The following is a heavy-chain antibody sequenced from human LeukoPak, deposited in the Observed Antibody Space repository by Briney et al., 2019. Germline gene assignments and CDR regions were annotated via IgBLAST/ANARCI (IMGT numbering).Heavy chain of an antibody. D-gene: IGHD3-10*01. J-gene: IGHJ4*02. V-gene: IGHV1-69*01. Sequence: SVKVSCKASGGTFSSYAISWVRQAPGQGLEWMGGIIPIFGTANYAQKFQGRVTITADESTSTAYMELSSLRSEDTAVYYCAKDVSHRPGRGGGDYWGQGTLVTVSS. CDR3: AKDVSHRPGRGGGDY. CDR1: GGTFSSYA. CDR2: IIPIFGTA.